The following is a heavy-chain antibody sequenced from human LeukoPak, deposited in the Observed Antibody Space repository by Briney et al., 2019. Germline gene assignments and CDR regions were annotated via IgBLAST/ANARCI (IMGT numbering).Heavy chain of an antibody. V-gene: IGHV3-33*01. D-gene: IGHD5-18*01. CDR2: IYSDGSKT. J-gene: IGHJ6*02. Sequence: GGSLRLSCAASGFTISRHGMHWVRQAPGKGLEWVAVIYSDGSKTFYVDSVKGRFTISRDISKNTLYLQMNSLRVEDTAVYYCARDGYGNYYYGMDFWGQGTMVTVSS. CDR1: GFTISRHG. CDR3: ARDGYGNYYYGMDF.